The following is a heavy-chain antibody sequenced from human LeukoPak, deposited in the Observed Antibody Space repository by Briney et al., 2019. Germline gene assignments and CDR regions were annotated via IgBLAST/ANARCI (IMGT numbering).Heavy chain of an antibody. D-gene: IGHD6-13*01. CDR3: AKDPWIIAAAGTKNY. Sequence: PGGSLRLSCAASGFTVSSNYMSWVRQAPGKGLEWVSVIYSGGSTYYADSVKGRFTISRDNSKNTLYLQMNSLRAEDTAVYYCAKDPWIIAAAGTKNYWGQGTLVTVSS. V-gene: IGHV3-53*01. CDR1: GFTVSSNY. J-gene: IGHJ4*02. CDR2: IYSGGST.